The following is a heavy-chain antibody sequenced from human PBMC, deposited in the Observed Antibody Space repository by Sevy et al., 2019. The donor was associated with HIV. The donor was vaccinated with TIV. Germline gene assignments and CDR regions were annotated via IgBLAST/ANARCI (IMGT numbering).Heavy chain of an antibody. CDR3: ARDPIAVAPYFDN. Sequence: SETLSLTCSVSGGSISSYYCSWIRQSPGKGLEWIGYVYYSGTTNYNPSLKSRVTISIDTSKNQFSLRLRSVTAADTAVYYCARDPIAVAPYFDNWGQGPLVTVSS. J-gene: IGHJ4*02. V-gene: IGHV4-59*01. D-gene: IGHD6-19*01. CDR1: GGSISSYY. CDR2: VYYSGTT.